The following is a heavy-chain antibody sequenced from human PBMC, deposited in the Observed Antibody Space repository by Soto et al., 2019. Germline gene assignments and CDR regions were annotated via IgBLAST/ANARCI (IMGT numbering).Heavy chain of an antibody. CDR3: AIDDCSGGSCYPNGDYYYYGMDV. D-gene: IGHD2-15*01. CDR1: GFTFSDYY. J-gene: IGHJ6*02. Sequence: QVQLVESGGGLVKPGGSLRLSCAASGFTFSDYYMSWIRQAPGKGLERVSYISSSSSYTNYADSVKGRFTISRDNAKNSLYLQMNSLRAEDTAVYYCAIDDCSGGSCYPNGDYYYYGMDVWGQGTTVTVSS. V-gene: IGHV3-11*05. CDR2: ISSSSSYT.